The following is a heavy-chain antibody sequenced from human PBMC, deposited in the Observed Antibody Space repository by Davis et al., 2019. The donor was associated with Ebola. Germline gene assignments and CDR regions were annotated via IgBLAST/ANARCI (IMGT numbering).Heavy chain of an antibody. CDR2: ISVHNGNT. J-gene: IGHJ4*02. D-gene: IGHD4/OR15-4a*01. CDR1: GYSFTSYG. V-gene: IGHV1-18*04. Sequence: ASVKVSCKASGYSFTSYGITWVRQAPGQGLEWMGWISVHNGNTKYAQKLQGRVTMTTDTSTSTAYMELRSLRSGDTAVYYCARVWLTTGYVGYFDSWGQGTLVIVSS. CDR3: ARVWLTTGYVGYFDS.